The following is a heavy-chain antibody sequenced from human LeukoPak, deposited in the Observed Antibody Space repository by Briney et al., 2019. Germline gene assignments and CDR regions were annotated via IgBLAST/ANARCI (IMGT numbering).Heavy chain of an antibody. V-gene: IGHV4-4*07. CDR2: IYTTGST. CDR1: GGSISSYY. J-gene: IGHJ4*02. D-gene: IGHD6-19*01. CDR3: ARQIAVAGKAGLDY. Sequence: PSETLSLTCTVSGGSISSYYWTWIRQPAGKGLGWIGRIYTTGSTNYNPSLNSRVTMSVDTSKNQFSLKLSSVTAADTAVYYCARQIAVAGKAGLDYWGQGTLVTVSS.